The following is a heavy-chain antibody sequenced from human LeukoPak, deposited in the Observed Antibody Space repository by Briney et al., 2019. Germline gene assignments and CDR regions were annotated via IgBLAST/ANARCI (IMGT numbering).Heavy chain of an antibody. CDR2: ISGSDGST. J-gene: IGHJ4*02. D-gene: IGHD3-22*01. V-gene: IGHV3-23*01. Sequence: PGGSLRLSCAASGFTFSNYAMNWVRQAPGKGLEWVSTISGSDGSTYYADSVKGRFTISRDNPQKTLYLQMNSLRAEDTAVYYCVKGLRYYDSSDTFDYWGQGTLVTVSS. CDR1: GFTFSNYA. CDR3: VKGLRYYDSSDTFDY.